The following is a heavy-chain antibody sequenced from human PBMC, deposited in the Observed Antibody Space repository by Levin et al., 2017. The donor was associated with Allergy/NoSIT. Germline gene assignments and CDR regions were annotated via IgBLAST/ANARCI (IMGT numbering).Heavy chain of an antibody. CDR1: GFTFSSYG. V-gene: IGHV3-30*03. CDR2: ISYDGSNK. Sequence: GESLKISCAASGFTFSSYGMHWVRQAPGKGLEWVAVISYDGSNKYYADSVKGRFTISRDNSKNTLYLQMNSLRAEDTAVYYCARGGTVTTAYFDYWGQGTLVTVSS. J-gene: IGHJ4*02. CDR3: ARGGTVTTAYFDY. D-gene: IGHD4-17*01.